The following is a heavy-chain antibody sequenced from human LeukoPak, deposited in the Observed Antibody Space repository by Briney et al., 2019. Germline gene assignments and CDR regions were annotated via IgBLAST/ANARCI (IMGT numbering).Heavy chain of an antibody. J-gene: IGHJ6*02. CDR3: ARGAERYSYAGNCYYYGMDV. Sequence: SETLSLTCTVSGGSISSYYWSWIRQPAGKGLEWIGRIYTSGSTNYNPSLKSRVTMSVDTSKNQFSLKLSSVTAADAAVYYCARGAERYSYAGNCYYYGMDVWGQGTTVTVSS. V-gene: IGHV4-4*07. CDR1: GGSISSYY. CDR2: IYTSGST. D-gene: IGHD5-18*01.